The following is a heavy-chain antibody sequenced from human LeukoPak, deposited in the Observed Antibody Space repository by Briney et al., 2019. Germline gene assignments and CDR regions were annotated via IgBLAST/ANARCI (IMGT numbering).Heavy chain of an antibody. J-gene: IGHJ5*02. D-gene: IGHD5-12*01. CDR3: ARHQRKIVATIAGGELVSCEFDP. V-gene: IGHV5-51*01. CDR2: IYPGDSDT. CDR1: GYTFTNYW. Sequence: GESLKISCKGSGYTFTNYWIGWVRQMPGKGLEWMGIIYPGDSDTRYSPSFQGRVTISADKSISTAYLQWSSLKASDTAMYYCARHQRKIVATIAGGELVSCEFDPWGQGTPVTVSS.